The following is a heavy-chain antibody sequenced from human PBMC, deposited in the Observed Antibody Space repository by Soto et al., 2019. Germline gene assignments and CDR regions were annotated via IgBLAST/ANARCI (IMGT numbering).Heavy chain of an antibody. CDR3: VGRRDYYGMDV. J-gene: IGHJ6*02. CDR2: IIPIFGTA. Sequence: GASVKVSCKASGGTFSSYAISWVRQAPGQGLEWMGGIIPIFGTANHAQKFQGRVTITADESTSTAYMELSSLRSEDTAVYYCVGRRDYYGMDVWGQGTTVTVSS. CDR1: GGTFSSYA. V-gene: IGHV1-69*13.